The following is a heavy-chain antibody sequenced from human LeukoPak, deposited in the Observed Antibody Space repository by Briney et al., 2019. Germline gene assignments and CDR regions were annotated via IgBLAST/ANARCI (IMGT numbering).Heavy chain of an antibody. CDR1: GFTFSSYA. Sequence: PTGGSLRLSCAASGFTFSSYAMHWVRQAPGKGLEWVAVISYDGSNKYYADSVKGRFTISRDNSKNTLYLQMSSLRAEDTAVYYCARRPSLDYWGQGTLVTVSS. CDR2: ISYDGSNK. V-gene: IGHV3-30-3*01. CDR3: ARRPSLDY. J-gene: IGHJ4*02.